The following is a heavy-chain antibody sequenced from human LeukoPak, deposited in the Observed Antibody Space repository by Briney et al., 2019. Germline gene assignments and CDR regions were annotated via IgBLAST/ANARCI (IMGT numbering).Heavy chain of an antibody. V-gene: IGHV3-21*01. D-gene: IGHD2-2*01. J-gene: IGHJ4*02. CDR1: GFTFSSYS. CDR3: ASSITYCSSTSCYDY. Sequence: PGGSLRLSCAASGFTFSSYSMNWVRQAPGKGLEWVSSISSSSSYIYYADSVKGRFTISRDNAKNSLYLQMNSLRAEDTAVYYCASSITYCSSTSCYDYWGQGTLVTVSS. CDR2: ISSSSSYI.